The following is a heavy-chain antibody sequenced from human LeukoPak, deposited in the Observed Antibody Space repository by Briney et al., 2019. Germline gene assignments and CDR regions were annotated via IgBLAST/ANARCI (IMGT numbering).Heavy chain of an antibody. Sequence: EASVKVSCKASGYTFTSYGINRVRQAPGQGLEWMGWISAYNGNTNYAQKLQGRVTMTTDTSTRTIYMELRSLTSDDTAVYYCAVIPGYNWNDGLRDYWGQGTLVTVSS. J-gene: IGHJ4*02. D-gene: IGHD1-1*01. CDR1: GYTFTSYG. V-gene: IGHV1-18*01. CDR2: ISAYNGNT. CDR3: AVIPGYNWNDGLRDY.